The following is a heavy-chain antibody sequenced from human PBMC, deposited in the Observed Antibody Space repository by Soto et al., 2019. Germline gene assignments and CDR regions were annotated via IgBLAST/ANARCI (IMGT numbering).Heavy chain of an antibody. Sequence: GGSLRLSCAASGFTFDDYTMHWVRQAPGKGLEWVSLISWDGGSTYYADSVKGRFTISRDNSKNSLYLQMNSLRTEDTALYYCAKDKRIAAAGTFEYYYYGMDVWGQGT. CDR2: ISWDGGST. V-gene: IGHV3-43*01. CDR3: AKDKRIAAAGTFEYYYYGMDV. D-gene: IGHD6-13*01. J-gene: IGHJ6*02. CDR1: GFTFDDYT.